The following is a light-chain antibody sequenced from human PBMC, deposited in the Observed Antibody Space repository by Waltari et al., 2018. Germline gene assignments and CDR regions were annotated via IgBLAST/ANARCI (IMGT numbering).Light chain of an antibody. Sequence: QSALTQPASVSGPPGQSITISCTGTSRDLGGYNYVSWYQQHPGKAPKLMIYDVTVRPSGVSNRFSGSKSGNTASLTVSGLQAEDEADYYCSSYAVSNNLLFGGGTKLTVL. CDR1: SRDLGGYNY. CDR2: DVT. J-gene: IGLJ2*01. CDR3: SSYAVSNNLL. V-gene: IGLV2-14*03.